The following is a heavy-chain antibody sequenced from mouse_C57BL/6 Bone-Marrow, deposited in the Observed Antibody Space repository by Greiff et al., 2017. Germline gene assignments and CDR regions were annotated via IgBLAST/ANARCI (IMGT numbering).Heavy chain of an antibody. J-gene: IGHJ2*01. CDR1: GFTFSSYA. Sequence: EVKLVESGGGLVKPGGSLKLSCAASGFTFSSYAMSWVRQTPEKRLEWVATISDGGSYTYYPDNVKGRFTISRDNAKNNLYLQMSHLKSEDTAMYYCASLYYGDDRYYFDYWGQGTTLTVSS. D-gene: IGHD2-2*01. CDR3: ASLYYGDDRYYFDY. CDR2: ISDGGSYT. V-gene: IGHV5-4*03.